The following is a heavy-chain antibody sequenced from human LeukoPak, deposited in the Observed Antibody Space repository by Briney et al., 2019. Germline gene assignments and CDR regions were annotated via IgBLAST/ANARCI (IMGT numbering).Heavy chain of an antibody. J-gene: IGHJ5*02. CDR2: ISAYNGNT. CDR1: GYTFTSYG. CDR3: ARVYSSSWYINVDP. Sequence: ASVKVSCKASGYTFTSYGISWVRQAAGQGLEWMGWISAYNGNTNYAQKLQGRVTMTTDTSTSTAYMELRSLRSDDTAVYYCARVYSSSWYINVDPWGQGTLVTVSS. V-gene: IGHV1-18*01. D-gene: IGHD6-13*01.